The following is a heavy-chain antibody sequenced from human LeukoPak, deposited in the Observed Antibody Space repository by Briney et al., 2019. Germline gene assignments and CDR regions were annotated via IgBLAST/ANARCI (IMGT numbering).Heavy chain of an antibody. CDR3: ARGAAEYYYGAGSTDY. CDR2: IKKDGSEK. V-gene: IGHV3-7*01. J-gene: IGHJ4*02. Sequence: GGSLRLSCAASGFTFSSHWMSSVRQAPGKGLEWVANIKKDGSEKYYVDSVKGRFTISRDNAKNSLYLQMNTLRAEDTAVYYGARGAAEYYYGAGSTDYWGQGTLVTVSP. CDR1: GFTFSSHW. D-gene: IGHD3-10*01.